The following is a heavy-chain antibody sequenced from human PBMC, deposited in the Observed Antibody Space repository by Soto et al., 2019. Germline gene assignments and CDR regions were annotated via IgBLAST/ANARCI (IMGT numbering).Heavy chain of an antibody. CDR2: SIPIFGTA. CDR3: ATGRGSGGFDS. D-gene: IGHD3-16*01. Sequence: QVQLVQSGTEVKKPGSSVRVSCKASGGTSNRFAFSWVRQAPGQGLEWMGGSIPIFGTANYEPRFQGRATITADESTSTGYMELRGLRADVTATYYCATGRGSGGFDSWGQGTQVLVSS. J-gene: IGHJ4*02. CDR1: GGTSNRFA. V-gene: IGHV1-69*01.